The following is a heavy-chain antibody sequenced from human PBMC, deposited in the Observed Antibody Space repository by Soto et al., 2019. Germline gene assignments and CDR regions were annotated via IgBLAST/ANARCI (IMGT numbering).Heavy chain of an antibody. D-gene: IGHD3-3*01. CDR2: MNPNSGNT. V-gene: IGHV1-8*01. J-gene: IGHJ6*03. Sequence: ASVKVSCKASGYTFTSYDINWARQATGQGLEWMGWMNPNSGNTGYAQKFQGRVTMTRNTSISTAYMELSSLRSEDTAVYYCASLLLPPYYSYMDVWGKGTTVTVSS. CDR1: GYTFTSYD. CDR3: ASLLLPPYYSYMDV.